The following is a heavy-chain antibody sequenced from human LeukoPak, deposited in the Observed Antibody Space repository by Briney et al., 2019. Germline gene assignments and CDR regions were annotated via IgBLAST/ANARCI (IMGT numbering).Heavy chain of an antibody. CDR3: ARDRPFDP. Sequence: GGSLRLSCAASGFTVSSNYMSWVRQAPGKGLEWVSIIYSGGSTHYADSVKGRFTISRDNSKNTLYLQMNSLRAEDTAVYYCARDRPFDPWGQGTLVTVSS. J-gene: IGHJ5*02. CDR1: GFTVSSNY. CDR2: IYSGGST. V-gene: IGHV3-53*01.